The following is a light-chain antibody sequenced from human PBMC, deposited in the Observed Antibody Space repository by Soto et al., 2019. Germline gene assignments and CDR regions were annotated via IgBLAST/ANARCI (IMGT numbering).Light chain of an antibody. J-gene: IGKJ5*01. CDR3: QQSYSTPPST. CDR2: AAS. V-gene: IGKV1-39*01. Sequence: DIQMTQSPSSPSASVGDRFTITCRASQSISSYLNWYQQKPGKAPKLLIYAASSLQSGAPSRFSGSGSGTDFTLTISSLQPEDFATYYCQQSYSTPPSTFGQGTRLEIK. CDR1: QSISSY.